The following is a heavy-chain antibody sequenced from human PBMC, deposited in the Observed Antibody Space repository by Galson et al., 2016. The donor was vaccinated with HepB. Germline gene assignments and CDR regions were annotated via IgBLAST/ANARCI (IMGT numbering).Heavy chain of an antibody. CDR1: GFDFSNIA. V-gene: IGHV3-23*01. CDR3: ATEYVLRSLESSSYYFRGLDV. D-gene: IGHD3-3*01. CDR2: ISGGGAQR. Sequence: SLRLSCAASGFDFSNIAMTWVRQAPGQGLEWVSTISGGGAQRVYTDSVDGRFVISRDNSNNALFLQMNNLGADDPAVYYCATEYVLRSLESSSYYFRGLDVWGHGTAVSVSS. J-gene: IGHJ6*02.